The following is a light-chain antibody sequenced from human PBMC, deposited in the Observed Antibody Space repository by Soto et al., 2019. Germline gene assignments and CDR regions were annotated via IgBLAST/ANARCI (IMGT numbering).Light chain of an antibody. V-gene: IGKV3-11*01. J-gene: IGKJ1*01. CDR1: QSVTNT. CDR3: QQRSNWPPT. CDR2: DTF. Sequence: EIVLTQSPATLSLSPGERATLSCRATQSVTNTLAWYQQKPGQAPRILIYDTFSRAAGIPARFSGSGSGTDFTLTISSLEPEDFAVYYCQQRSNWPPTFGQGTKVDIK.